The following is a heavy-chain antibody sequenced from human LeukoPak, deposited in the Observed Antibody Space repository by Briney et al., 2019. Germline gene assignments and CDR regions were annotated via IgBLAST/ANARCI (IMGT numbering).Heavy chain of an antibody. CDR3: ASDRAYSQFDY. CDR2: IKEDGSDT. Sequence: GGSLRLSCAASRFTFSTYWMDWLRQAPGKGLEWVASIKEDGSDTNYVGSVRGRFTVSKDNTKNSLYLQMNSLRADDTAVYYCASDRAYSQFDYWGQGTLVTVSS. CDR1: RFTFSTYW. V-gene: IGHV3-7*01. J-gene: IGHJ4*02. D-gene: IGHD2-15*01.